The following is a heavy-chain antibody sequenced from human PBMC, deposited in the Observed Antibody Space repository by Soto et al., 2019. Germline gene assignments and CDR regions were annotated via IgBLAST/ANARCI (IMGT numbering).Heavy chain of an antibody. CDR2: IQYSGST. Sequence: SETLSLTCTVSGGSISSYYWNWIRQPPGKGLEWIGYIQYSGSTNYNPSLESRVTISVDTSKNQSSLKLSSVTAADTAVYYCARLTGGYWFFDNWGQGTLVTVSS. D-gene: IGHD2-15*01. CDR1: GGSISSYY. J-gene: IGHJ4*02. V-gene: IGHV4-59*01. CDR3: ARLTGGYWFFDN.